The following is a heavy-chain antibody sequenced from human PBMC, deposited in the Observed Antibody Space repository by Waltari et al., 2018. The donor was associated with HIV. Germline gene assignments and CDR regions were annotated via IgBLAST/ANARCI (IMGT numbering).Heavy chain of an antibody. V-gene: IGHV4-39*07. Sequence: QFKLQESVPRLRKPSETLSLTCTISGGSMNTSAYYWGWVRQPHGKGLEWIENIHDTGRNCNNSSLQGRVTLSLDKSDYQFCWNFISVIAADTAVYYCAGDSGQFMYDCRMAVLNWFDPWGQGLLVTVSS. CDR3: AGDSGQFMYDCRMAVLNWFDP. CDR2: IHDTGRN. J-gene: IGHJ5*02. D-gene: IGHD3-16*01. CDR1: GGSMNTSAYY.